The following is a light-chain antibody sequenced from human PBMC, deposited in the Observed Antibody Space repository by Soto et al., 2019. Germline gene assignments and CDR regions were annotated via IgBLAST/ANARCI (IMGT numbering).Light chain of an antibody. J-gene: IGLJ1*01. CDR1: SSDVGGYNY. Sequence: QSVLTQPASVSGSPGQSITISCTGTSSDVGGYNYVSWYQQHPGKAPKLMIYEVSNRPSGVSNRFSGSKSGNTASLTISGLQAEAEADYYCSSYTSSSTRFYVFGTGTKGTVL. CDR2: EVS. CDR3: SSYTSSSTRFYV. V-gene: IGLV2-14*01.